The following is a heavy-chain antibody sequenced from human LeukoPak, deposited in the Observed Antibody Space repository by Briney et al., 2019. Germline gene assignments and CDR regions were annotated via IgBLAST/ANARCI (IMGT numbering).Heavy chain of an antibody. Sequence: GSSLRLSCAASGFTFSSYAMSWLRQAPGKGLEWVSAISGSGGSTYYADSVRGRFTISRDNSKNTLYLQMNRLRAEDTAVYYCAKDPSDCSSTSCYTVAFDIWGQGKMVTVSS. V-gene: IGHV3-23*01. J-gene: IGHJ3*02. CDR3: AKDPSDCSSTSCYTVAFDI. CDR1: GFTFSSYA. D-gene: IGHD2-2*02. CDR2: ISGSGGST.